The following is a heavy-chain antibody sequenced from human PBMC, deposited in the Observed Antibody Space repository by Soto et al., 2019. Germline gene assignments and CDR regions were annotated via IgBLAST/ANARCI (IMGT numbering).Heavy chain of an antibody. D-gene: IGHD6-6*01. Sequence: VKVSCKASGGTFSSYAISWVRQAPGQGLEWMGGIIPIFGTANYAQKFQGRVTITADESTSTAYMELSSLGSEDTAVYYCARMSAARTEFDYWGQGTLVTVSS. CDR2: IIPIFGTA. J-gene: IGHJ4*02. CDR3: ARMSAARTEFDY. V-gene: IGHV1-69*01. CDR1: GGTFSSYA.